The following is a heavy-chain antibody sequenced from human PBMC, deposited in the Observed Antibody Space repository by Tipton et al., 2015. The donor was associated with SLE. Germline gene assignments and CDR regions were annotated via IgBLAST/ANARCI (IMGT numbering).Heavy chain of an antibody. Sequence: TLSLTCTVSGGSISSSIHYWGWVRQSPGKGLEWIGSIYYTGRTDYDPSLQSRVTISVDTSRNQFSLRLSSVTAADTAVYYCASDINGSGWYGVDYWGQGALVTVSS. J-gene: IGHJ4*02. CDR3: ASDINGSGWYGVDY. CDR2: IYYTGRT. CDR1: GGSISSSIHY. V-gene: IGHV4-39*07. D-gene: IGHD6-19*01.